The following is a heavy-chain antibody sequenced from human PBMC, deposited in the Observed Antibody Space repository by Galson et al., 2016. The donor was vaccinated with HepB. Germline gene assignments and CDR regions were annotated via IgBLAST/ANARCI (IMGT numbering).Heavy chain of an antibody. CDR1: GFTFKKYG. V-gene: IGHV3-48*04. J-gene: IGHJ4*02. CDR3: ARDGPNYNYDF. D-gene: IGHD5-24*01. CDR2: IESYSKII. Sequence: SLRLSCAASGFTFKKYGFNWVRLTPGKGLEWLSYIESYSKIIRYTDSVRGRFTVSRDNAKNSVYLQLSVLRVEDAAIYYCARDGPNYNYDFWGQGTLVTVFS.